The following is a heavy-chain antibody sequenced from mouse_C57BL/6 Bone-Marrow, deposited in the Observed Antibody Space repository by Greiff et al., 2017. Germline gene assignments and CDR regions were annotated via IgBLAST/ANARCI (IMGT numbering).Heavy chain of an antibody. CDR1: GFTFTDYY. D-gene: IGHD1-1*01. CDR3: AGYNLLLQVPMDY. V-gene: IGHV7-3*01. J-gene: IGHJ4*01. Sequence: EVQRVESGGGLVQPGGSLSLSCAASGFTFTDYYMSWVRQPPGKALEWLGFIRNKANGYTTEYSASVKGRFTISRDNSQSILYLQMNALIAEDSATYYCAGYNLLLQVPMDYGGQGTSVTVSS. CDR2: IRNKANGYTT.